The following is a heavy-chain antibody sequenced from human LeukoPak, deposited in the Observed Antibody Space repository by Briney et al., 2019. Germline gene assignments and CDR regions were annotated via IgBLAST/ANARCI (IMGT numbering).Heavy chain of an antibody. Sequence: GGSLRLSCVASGFTFSSNWMSWVRQAPGKGLEWVASIRPDGTEKYYMDSVKGRFTISRDNAKNSLYLQMNSLRAEDTAVYYCARDLPTVTTYLPFDPWGQGTLVTVSS. J-gene: IGHJ5*02. CDR2: IRPDGTEK. CDR1: GFTFSSNW. D-gene: IGHD4-17*01. V-gene: IGHV3-7*01. CDR3: ARDLPTVTTYLPFDP.